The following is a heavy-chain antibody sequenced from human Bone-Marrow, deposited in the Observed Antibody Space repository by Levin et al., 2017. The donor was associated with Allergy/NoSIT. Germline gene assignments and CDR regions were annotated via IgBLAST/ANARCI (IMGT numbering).Heavy chain of an antibody. Sequence: SCAASGFSLSSFGMNWVRQAPGKGLEWVSSISSSRRHIYDADSVKGRFTISRDNANNSLYLQMNSLRAEDTAVYYCARDAFGGKYGVTRAFDLWGQGTLVTVSS. CDR3: ARDAFGGKYGVTRAFDL. CDR1: GFSLSSFG. V-gene: IGHV3-21*01. CDR2: ISSSRRHI. D-gene: IGHD2-8*01. J-gene: IGHJ3*01.